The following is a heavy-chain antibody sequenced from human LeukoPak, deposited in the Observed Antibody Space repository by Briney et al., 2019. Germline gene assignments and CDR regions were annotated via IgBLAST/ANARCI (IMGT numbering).Heavy chain of an antibody. J-gene: IGHJ6*02. Sequence: PGRSLRLSCAASGFTFSTYAMHWVRQGPGKGLEWVAVISYDGSNKYYADSVKGRFTISRDNAKNSLYLQMNSLRAEDTAVYYCARDDYWVVRGVPRGYYYGMDVWGQGTTVTVSS. CDR2: ISYDGSNK. CDR3: ARDDYWVVRGVPRGYYYGMDV. D-gene: IGHD3-10*01. CDR1: GFTFSTYA. V-gene: IGHV3-30-3*01.